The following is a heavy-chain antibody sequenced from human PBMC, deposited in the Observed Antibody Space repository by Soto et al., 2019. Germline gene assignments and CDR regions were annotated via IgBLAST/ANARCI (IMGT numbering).Heavy chain of an antibody. CDR1: GGSISSGDYY. CDR3: ARVGSYYGSGSYLYFDY. CDR2: IYYSGST. V-gene: IGHV4-30-4*01. D-gene: IGHD3-10*01. Sequence: SETLSLTCTVSGGSISSGDYYWSWIRQPPGKGLEWIGYIYYSGSTYYNPSLKSRVTISVDTSKNQFSPKLSSVTAADTAVYYCARVGSYYGSGSYLYFDYWGQGTLVTVSS. J-gene: IGHJ4*02.